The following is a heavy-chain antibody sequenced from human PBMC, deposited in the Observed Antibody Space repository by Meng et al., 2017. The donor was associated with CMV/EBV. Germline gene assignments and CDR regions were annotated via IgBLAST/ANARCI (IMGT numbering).Heavy chain of an antibody. CDR1: GYTFTSYD. D-gene: IGHD3-9*01. Sequence: GESLKISCKASGYTFTSYDINWVRQATGQGLEWMGWVNPSSGNTGYAQKFQGRVTMTRNTSISTAYMELSSLRSEDTAVYYCARYGISGVHYWGQGTLVTVSS. CDR2: VNPSSGNT. CDR3: ARYGISGVHY. V-gene: IGHV1-8*01. J-gene: IGHJ4*02.